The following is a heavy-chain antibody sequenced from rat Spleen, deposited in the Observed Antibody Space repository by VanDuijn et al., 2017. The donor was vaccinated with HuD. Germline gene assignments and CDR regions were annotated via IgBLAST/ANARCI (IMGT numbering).Heavy chain of an antibody. CDR3: TRGGYYRY. Sequence: EVQLVESDGGLVLPGRSLKLSCAAAGFISSDHYMAWVRQAPTKGPEWVASVSYDGSSTYYRDSVKGRFTISRDNAKSTLYLQMNSLRSEDTATYYCTRGGYYRYWGQGVMVTVSS. D-gene: IGHD1-1*01. CDR2: VSYDGSST. CDR1: GFISSDHY. J-gene: IGHJ2*01. V-gene: IGHV5-20*01.